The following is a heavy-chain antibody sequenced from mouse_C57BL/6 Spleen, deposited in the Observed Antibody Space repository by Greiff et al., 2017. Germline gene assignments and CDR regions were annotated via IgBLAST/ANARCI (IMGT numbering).Heavy chain of an antibody. CDR2: IDPETGGT. CDR3: TRDWDYAMDY. J-gene: IGHJ4*01. Sequence: VQLQESGAELVRPGASVTLSCKASGYTFTDYEMHWVKQTPVHGLEWIGAIDPETGGTAYNQKFKGKAILTADKSSSTAYMELRSLTSEDSASYYCTRDWDYAMDYWGQGTSVTVSS. V-gene: IGHV1-15*01. D-gene: IGHD4-1*01. CDR1: GYTFTDYE.